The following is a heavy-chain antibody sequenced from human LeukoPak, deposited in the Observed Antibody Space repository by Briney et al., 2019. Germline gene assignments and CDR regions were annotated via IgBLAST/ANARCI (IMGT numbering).Heavy chain of an antibody. CDR3: ARVVYWNGSP. J-gene: IGHJ4*02. CDR1: GGSISSGSYY. D-gene: IGHD1-1*01. Sequence: SETLSLTCTVSGGSISSGSYYWSWIRQPAGKGLEWIGRIYTSGSTNYNPSLKSRVTISVDTSKNQFSLKLSSVTAADTAVYYCARVVYWNGSPWGQGTLVTVSS. V-gene: IGHV4-61*02. CDR2: IYTSGST.